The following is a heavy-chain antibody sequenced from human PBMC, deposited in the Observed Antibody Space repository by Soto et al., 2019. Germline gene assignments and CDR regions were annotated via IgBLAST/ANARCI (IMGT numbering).Heavy chain of an antibody. CDR1: GFTFSSYS. CDR3: ARPWGHYYYYYYMDV. Sequence: EVQLVESGGGLVKPGGSLRLSCAASGFTFSSYSMNWVRQAPGKGLEWVSSISSSSSYIYYADSVKGRFTISRDNAKNSLYLQMNSLRAEYTAVYYCARPWGHYYYYYYMDVWGKGTTVTVSS. V-gene: IGHV3-21*01. CDR2: ISSSSSYI. J-gene: IGHJ6*03. D-gene: IGHD7-27*01.